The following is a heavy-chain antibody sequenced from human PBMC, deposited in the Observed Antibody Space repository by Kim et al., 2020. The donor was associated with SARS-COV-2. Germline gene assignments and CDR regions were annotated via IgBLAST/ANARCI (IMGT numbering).Heavy chain of an antibody. Sequence: SETLSLTCTVSGGSISSSSYYWGWIRQPPGKGLEWIGSIYYSGSTYYNPSLKSRVTISVDTSKNQFSLKLSSVTAADTAVYYCARQSTAWGQIAVADEIVDYWGQGTLVTVSS. CDR2: IYYSGST. CDR1: GGSISSSSYY. J-gene: IGHJ4*02. V-gene: IGHV4-39*01. D-gene: IGHD6-19*01. CDR3: ARQSTAWGQIAVADEIVDY.